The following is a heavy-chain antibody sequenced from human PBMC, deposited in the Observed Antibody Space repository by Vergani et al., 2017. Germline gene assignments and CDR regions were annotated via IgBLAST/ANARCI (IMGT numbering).Heavy chain of an antibody. CDR1: GFTFSYYG. D-gene: IGHD3-16*01. CDR2: IRGSGDNT. CDR3: AKGGRHDYDTKRQFYYYYGVDV. J-gene: IGHJ6*02. V-gene: IGHV3-23*01. Sequence: EVQLLESGGGLVQPWGSLRLSCAASGFTFSYYGMSWVRQAPGKGLEWVATIRGSGDNTYYADSVKGRFTISRDNSKNMLYLQMNSLRAEDTAVYYCAKGGRHDYDTKRQFYYYYGVDVWGQGTTVTVSS.